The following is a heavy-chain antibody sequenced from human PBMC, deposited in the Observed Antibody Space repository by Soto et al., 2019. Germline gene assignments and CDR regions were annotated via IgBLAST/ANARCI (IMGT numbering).Heavy chain of an antibody. J-gene: IGHJ5*02. CDR3: ARTDYYDFWSGYPGPWFDP. CDR2: IYSGGSK. D-gene: IGHD3-3*01. V-gene: IGHV3-66*01. Sequence: GGSLRLSCAASGFTVTSNYMSWVRQAPGKGLEWVSVIYSGGSKYYADSVKGRFTISRDNAKNTLYLQMNSLRAEDTAVYYCARTDYYDFWSGYPGPWFDPWGQGTLVTVSS. CDR1: GFTVTSNY.